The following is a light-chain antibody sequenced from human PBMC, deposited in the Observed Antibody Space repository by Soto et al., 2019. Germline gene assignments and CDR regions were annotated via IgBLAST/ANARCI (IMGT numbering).Light chain of an antibody. J-gene: IGKJ4*01. Sequence: SVFVLAPGGQSFSPGERGTPSFRASQSVYKNYIAWYQQKPGQAPRPVIYGASIRATGIPDRLSGSGSGTDFSLTITRMEPEDSAVYYCQQYGSSLTFGGGTKVDIK. CDR1: QSVYKNY. CDR3: QQYGSSLT. CDR2: GAS. V-gene: IGKV3-20*01.